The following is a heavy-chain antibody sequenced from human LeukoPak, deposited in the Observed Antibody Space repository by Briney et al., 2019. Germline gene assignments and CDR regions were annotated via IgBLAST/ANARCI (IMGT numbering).Heavy chain of an antibody. CDR1: GFTFSDYY. CDR2: ISTSSNNT. D-gene: IGHD1-14*01. Sequence: PGGSLRLSCAASGFTFSDYYMTWIRQAPGKGLEWVSDISTSSNNTKYADSVKGRFTISRDNAKNSLYLQMNSLRAEDTAVYYCARDLYDNNRVQDYWGQGTLVTVSS. CDR3: ARDLYDNNRVQDY. V-gene: IGHV3-11*05. J-gene: IGHJ4*02.